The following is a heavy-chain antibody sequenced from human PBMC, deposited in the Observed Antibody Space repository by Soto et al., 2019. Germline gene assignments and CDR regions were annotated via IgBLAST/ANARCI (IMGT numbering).Heavy chain of an antibody. J-gene: IGHJ6*03. CDR1: GGSFSGYQ. D-gene: IGHD3-10*01. Sequence: QVQLQQWGAGLLKPSETLSLTCAVYGGSFSGYQWTWIRQTPEMGLEWIGEINDSGNINYNPSLKSRVPILVDTAKKQISLRLSSVTAADTAVYYCARGLILWFGELSRRGGYYYDMDVWGKGTTVTVSS. CDR3: ARGLILWFGELSRRGGYYYDMDV. V-gene: IGHV4-34*02. CDR2: INDSGNI.